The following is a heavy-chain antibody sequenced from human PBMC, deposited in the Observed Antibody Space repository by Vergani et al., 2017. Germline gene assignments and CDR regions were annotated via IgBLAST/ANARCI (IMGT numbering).Heavy chain of an antibody. CDR1: GDRVSNKSAG. D-gene: IGHD3-22*01. J-gene: IGHJ6*03. CDR3: DREDISLTVEGANYMDI. CDR2: TYFMSKWYN. V-gene: IGHV6-1*01. Sequence: QVQLHQSGPGLVKPSQTLSLTCAISGDRVSNKSAGWNWIRQSPSRGLEWLGRTYFMSKWYNDYAASVKSRMTSNSDTSKNLCSLQLQSVTPDDTAVYYCDREDISLTVEGANYMDIWGKGTTVTVSS.